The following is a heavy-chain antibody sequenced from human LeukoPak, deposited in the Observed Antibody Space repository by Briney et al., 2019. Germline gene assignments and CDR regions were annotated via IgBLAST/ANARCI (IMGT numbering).Heavy chain of an antibody. Sequence: KPSETLSLTCTVSGGSISSRNFYWGWIRQPPGKGLEWIGSIYYSGSTYNPSLKSRVTISVDTSKNQFSLKLSSVTAADTAVYYCARGLMMAVAGRGEFHYWGQRSLLTVSS. CDR2: IYYSGST. CDR3: ARGLMMAVAGRGEFHY. V-gene: IGHV4-39*07. CDR1: GGSISSRNFY. D-gene: IGHD6-13*01. J-gene: IGHJ4*01.